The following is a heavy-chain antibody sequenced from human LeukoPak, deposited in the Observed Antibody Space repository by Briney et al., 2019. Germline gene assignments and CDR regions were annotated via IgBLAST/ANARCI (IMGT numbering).Heavy chain of an antibody. CDR3: AADIPLRGFSYGFDY. CDR1: GFTFSSYT. V-gene: IGHV3-21*01. D-gene: IGHD5-18*01. Sequence: GGSLRLSCAASGFTFSSYTMHWVRQAPGKGLEWVSSISTSSGYIYYADSVKGRFTISRDNAKNSLYLQMNSLRAEDTALYYCAADIPLRGFSYGFDYWGQGTLVTVSS. CDR2: ISTSSGYI. J-gene: IGHJ4*02.